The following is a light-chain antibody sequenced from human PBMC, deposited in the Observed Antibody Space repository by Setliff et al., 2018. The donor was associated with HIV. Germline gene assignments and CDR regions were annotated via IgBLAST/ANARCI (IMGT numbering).Light chain of an antibody. CDR2: EVS. Sequence: QSVLAQPASVSGSPGQSITISCTGTSSDVGGYKYVYWYQQHPGKAPKLMIYEVSNRPSGISNRFSGSKPGNTASLTISGLQAEDEADYYCSSYRSGNTLVFGTGTKVTVL. J-gene: IGLJ1*01. CDR3: SSYRSGNTLV. CDR1: SSDVGGYKY. V-gene: IGLV2-14*01.